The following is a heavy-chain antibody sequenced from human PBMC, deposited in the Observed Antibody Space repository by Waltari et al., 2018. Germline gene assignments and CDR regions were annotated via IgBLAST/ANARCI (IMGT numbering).Heavy chain of an antibody. J-gene: IGHJ6*03. CDR1: GGTFGGYG. Sequence: VQLVQSGAEVRTPGSSVKVSCKASGGTFGGYGISWVRLVPGQRLEWLGVIIPIFGIPAYSQKFQDRLTITADESTSTAYMELSSLTSEDTAIYFCATHKLGISQHYYHMGAWGKGTTVTISS. CDR2: IIPIFGIP. D-gene: IGHD3-3*02. CDR3: ATHKLGISQHYYHMGA. V-gene: IGHV1-69*12.